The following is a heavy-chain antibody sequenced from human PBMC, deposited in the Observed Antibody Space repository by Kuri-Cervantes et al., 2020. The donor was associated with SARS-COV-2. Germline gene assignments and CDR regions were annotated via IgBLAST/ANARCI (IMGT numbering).Heavy chain of an antibody. CDR3: ARDPPSYYYMDV. CDR1: GFTFSSYA. V-gene: IGHV3-64*02. CDR2: ISSNGGST. Sequence: GESLKISCAASGFTFSSYAMSWVRQAPGKGLEYVSAISSNGGSTYYADSVKGRFTISRDNSKNTLYLQMGSLRAEDMAVYYCARDPPSYYYMDVWGKGTTVTVSS. J-gene: IGHJ6*03.